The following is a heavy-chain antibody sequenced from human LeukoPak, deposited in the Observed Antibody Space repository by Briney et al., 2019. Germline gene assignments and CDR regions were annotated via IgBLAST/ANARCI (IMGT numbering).Heavy chain of an antibody. CDR3: ARDKYYYDS. D-gene: IGHD3-22*01. CDR1: GGSIRSYY. Sequence: SETLSLTCTVSGGSIRSYYWSWIRQPPGKGLEWIGYIYYSGSTNYNPPLKSRVTISVDTSKNQFSLKLSSVTAADTAVYYCARDKYYYDSWGQGTLVTVSS. CDR2: IYYSGST. V-gene: IGHV4-59*01. J-gene: IGHJ4*02.